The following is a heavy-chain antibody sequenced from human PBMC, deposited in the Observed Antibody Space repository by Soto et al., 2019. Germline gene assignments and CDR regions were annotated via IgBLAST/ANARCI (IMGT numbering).Heavy chain of an antibody. V-gene: IGHV5-51*01. D-gene: IGHD2-21*02. CDR1: GYSFTSYW. CDR2: IYPGDSDT. CDR3: ATTAYCGGDCYSCFDY. Sequence: PGDSLKISCKGSGYSFTSYWIGWVRQMPGKGLEWMGIIYPGDSDTRYSPSFQGQVTISADKSISTAYLQWSSLKASDTAMYYCATTAYCGGDCYSCFDYWGQGTLVTVSS. J-gene: IGHJ4*02.